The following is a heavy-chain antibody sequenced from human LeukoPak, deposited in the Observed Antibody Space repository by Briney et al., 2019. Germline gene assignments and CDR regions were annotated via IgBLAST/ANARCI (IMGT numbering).Heavy chain of an antibody. CDR2: INNDGRER. CDR1: GFTLSHYW. D-gene: IGHD2-2*01. CDR3: ARSSTIDY. V-gene: IGHV3-7*01. J-gene: IGHJ4*02. Sequence: GGSLRLSCATSGFTLSHYWMSWVRQAPGKGLEWVANINNDGRERFYVDSVKGRFTISRDNARNSLYLQMNSLRAEDTAVYYCARSSTIDYWGQGTLVTVSS.